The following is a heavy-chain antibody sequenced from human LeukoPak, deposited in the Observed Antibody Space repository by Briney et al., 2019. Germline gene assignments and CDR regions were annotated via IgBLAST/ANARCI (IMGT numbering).Heavy chain of an antibody. Sequence: SETLSLTCAVYGGSFSGYYWSWIRQPPGEGLEWIGEINHSGSTNYNPSLKSRVTISVDTSKNQFSLKLSSVTAADTAVYYCARIRYGSGIHWGQGTLVTVSS. CDR1: GGSFSGYY. CDR3: ARIRYGSGIH. D-gene: IGHD3-10*01. V-gene: IGHV4-34*01. CDR2: INHSGST. J-gene: IGHJ4*02.